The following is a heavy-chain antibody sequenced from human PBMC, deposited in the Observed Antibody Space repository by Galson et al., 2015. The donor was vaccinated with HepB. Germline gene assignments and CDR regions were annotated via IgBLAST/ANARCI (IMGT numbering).Heavy chain of an antibody. CDR2: TYYRSKWYN. D-gene: IGHD1-1*01. V-gene: IGHV6-1*01. CDR3: ARAFWNDGANDVSYYYYYGMDV. J-gene: IGHJ6*02. Sequence: CAISGDSVSSNSAAWNWIRQSPSRGLEWLGRTYYRSKWYNDYAVSVKSRITINPDTSKNQFPLQLNSVTPEDTAMYYCARAFWNDGANDVSYYYYYGMDVWGQGTTVTVSS. CDR1: GDSVSSNSAA.